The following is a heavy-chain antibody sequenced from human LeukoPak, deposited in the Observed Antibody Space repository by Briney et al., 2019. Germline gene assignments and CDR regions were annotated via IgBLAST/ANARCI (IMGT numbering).Heavy chain of an antibody. V-gene: IGHV3-64*01. CDR2: ISSNGGST. Sequence: GGSLRLSCAASGFTFSSYAMHWLRQPPGKGLEYVSAISSNGGSTYYANSVKGRFTISRDNSKNTLYLQMGSLRAEDMAVYYCARDLRGYCSSTSCYTADYWGQGTLVTVSS. CDR3: ARDLRGYCSSTSCYTADY. CDR1: GFTFSSYA. J-gene: IGHJ4*02. D-gene: IGHD2-2*02.